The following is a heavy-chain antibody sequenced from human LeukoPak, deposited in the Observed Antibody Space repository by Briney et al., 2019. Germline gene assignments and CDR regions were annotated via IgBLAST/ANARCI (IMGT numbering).Heavy chain of an antibody. CDR2: INPNSGGT. CDR1: GGTFSSYA. CDR3: ARGDKKENLSGPSGYFDP. V-gene: IGHV1-2*02. Sequence: ASVKVSCKASGGTFSSYAISWVRQAPGQGLEWMGWINPNSGGTNFAPKFHGRVSVTRDTSLNTAYMELSSLRSDDTAVYYCARGDKKENLSGPSGYFDPWGQGSLVTVSS. D-gene: IGHD3-10*01. J-gene: IGHJ5*02.